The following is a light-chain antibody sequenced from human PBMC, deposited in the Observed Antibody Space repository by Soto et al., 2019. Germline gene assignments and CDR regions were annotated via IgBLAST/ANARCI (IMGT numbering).Light chain of an antibody. J-gene: IGKJ4*01. CDR3: QQYNNWPLT. CDR2: DAS. CDR1: QSVDND. V-gene: IGKV3D-15*01. Sequence: IVMTQSPATLSASPGDRATLSCRASQSVDNDLAWYQQKPGQPPRLLIYDASTRATGIPARFSGSQAGTEFTLTISSLLSEDFAVYSCQQYNNWPLTFGGGTKVEIK.